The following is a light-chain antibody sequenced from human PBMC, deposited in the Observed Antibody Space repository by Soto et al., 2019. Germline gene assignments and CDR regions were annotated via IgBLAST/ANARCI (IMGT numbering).Light chain of an antibody. J-gene: IGKJ1*01. CDR1: QSVSSN. Sequence: EIVMTQSPATLSVSTGERATLSCRASQSVSSNLAWYQQKPGQAPRLLIYNASTRATGIPARFSGSGSGTAFTLTISSLQSEDFAVYYCQHYNNCPPKTFGQGTKVEIK. V-gene: IGKV3-15*01. CDR3: QHYNNCPPKT. CDR2: NAS.